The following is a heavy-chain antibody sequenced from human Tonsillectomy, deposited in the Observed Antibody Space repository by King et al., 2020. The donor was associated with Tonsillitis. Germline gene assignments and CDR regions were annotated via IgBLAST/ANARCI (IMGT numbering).Heavy chain of an antibody. CDR2: TYYRSKWYN. CDR3: ARGGGYSSSLLPDDAFDI. J-gene: IGHJ3*02. V-gene: IGHV6-1*01. D-gene: IGHD6-13*01. CDR1: GDSVSSNSAA. Sequence: VQLQQSGPGLVKPSQTLSLTCAISGDSVSSNSAAWNWIRQSPSRGLEWLGRTYYRSKWYNDYAVSVKSRITINPDTSKNQFSLQLNSGTPEDTAVYYCARGGGYSSSLLPDDAFDIWGQGTMVTVSS.